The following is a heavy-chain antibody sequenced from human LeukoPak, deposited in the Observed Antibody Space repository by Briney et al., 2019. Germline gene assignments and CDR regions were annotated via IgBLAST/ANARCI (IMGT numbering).Heavy chain of an antibody. V-gene: IGHV3-21*01. Sequence: PGGSLRLSCAASGFIFSSYSMNWVRQAQGRGLDWASSISISSSYIYYADSVKGRFTISRDNAKNSLYLQMNSLRAEDTAVYYCARRQDTDMVFLDYWGQGTLVTVSS. J-gene: IGHJ4*02. CDR1: GFIFSSYS. D-gene: IGHD5-18*01. CDR3: ARRQDTDMVFLDY. CDR2: ISISSSYI.